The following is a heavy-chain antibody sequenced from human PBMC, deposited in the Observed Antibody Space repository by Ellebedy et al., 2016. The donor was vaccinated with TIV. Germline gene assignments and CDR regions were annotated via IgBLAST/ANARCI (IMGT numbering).Heavy chain of an antibody. Sequence: AASVKVSCKASGYTFTGYYMHWVRQAPGQGLEWMGWINPNSGGTNYAQKFQGRVTMTRATSISTAYMELSRLRSDDTAVYYCATLPHYGDSGPWGQGTLVTVSS. V-gene: IGHV1-2*02. CDR3: ATLPHYGDSGP. CDR1: GYTFTGYY. D-gene: IGHD4-17*01. J-gene: IGHJ5*02. CDR2: INPNSGGT.